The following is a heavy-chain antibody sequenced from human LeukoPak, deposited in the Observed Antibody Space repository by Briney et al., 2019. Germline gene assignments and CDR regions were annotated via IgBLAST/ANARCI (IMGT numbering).Heavy chain of an antibody. J-gene: IGHJ5*02. D-gene: IGHD5-12*01. V-gene: IGHV4-34*01. CDR3: ARGRNYVDIVATITGDNWFDP. CDR1: GGSFSGYY. CDR2: INHSGST. Sequence: PSETLSLTCAVYGGSFSGYYWSWIRQPPGKGLEWIGGINHSGSTNYNPSLKSRVTISVDTSKNQFSLKLSSVTAADTAVYYCARGRNYVDIVATITGDNWFDPWGQGTLVTVSS.